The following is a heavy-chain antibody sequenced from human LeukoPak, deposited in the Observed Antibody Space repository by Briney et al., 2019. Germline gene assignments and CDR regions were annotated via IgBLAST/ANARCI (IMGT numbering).Heavy chain of an antibody. CDR1: GGSISSGSYY. CDR2: IYTSGST. D-gene: IGHD2/OR15-2a*01. CDR3: ARTAKLKPRLLSADAFDI. V-gene: IGHV4-61*02. J-gene: IGHJ3*02. Sequence: KPSETLSLTCTVSGGSISSGSYYWSWIRQPAGKGLEWIGRIYTSGSTTYNSSLKSRVTISLDTPKNHFSLKLSSVTAADTAVYYCARTAKLKPRLLSADAFDIWGQGTMVTVSS.